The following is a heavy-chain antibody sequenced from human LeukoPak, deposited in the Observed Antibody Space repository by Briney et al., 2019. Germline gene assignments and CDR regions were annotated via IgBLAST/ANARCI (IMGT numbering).Heavy chain of an antibody. Sequence: GASVKVSCKASGYTFTSYYMHWVRQAPGQGLEWMGIINPGGGSTSYAQEFQGRVTTTRDTSTSTIYMELSSLRSEDTAVYSCARECTAASGTSGSRWFDPWGQGTLVTVSS. CDR1: GYTFTSYY. CDR2: INPGGGST. D-gene: IGHD6-13*01. J-gene: IGHJ5*02. V-gene: IGHV1-46*01. CDR3: ARECTAASGTSGSRWFDP.